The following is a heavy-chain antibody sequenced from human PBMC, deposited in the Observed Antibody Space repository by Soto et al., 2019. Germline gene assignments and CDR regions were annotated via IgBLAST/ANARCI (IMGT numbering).Heavy chain of an antibody. CDR2: IYPGDSDT. CDR1: GYSFTSYW. D-gene: IGHD6-13*01. Sequence: PGESLKISCKGSGYSFTSYWIGSVRQMPGKGLEWMGIIYPGDSDTRYSPSFQGQVTISADKSISTAYLQWSSLKASDTAIYYCARTAAAGKYYYGVDVWGQGTTVTVSS. J-gene: IGHJ6*02. CDR3: ARTAAAGKYYYGVDV. V-gene: IGHV5-51*01.